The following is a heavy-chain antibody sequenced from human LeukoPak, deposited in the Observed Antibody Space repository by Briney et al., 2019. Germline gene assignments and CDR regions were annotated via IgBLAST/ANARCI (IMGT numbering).Heavy chain of an antibody. D-gene: IGHD7-27*01. Sequence: GGSLRLSCAASGFTFSSYSMNWVRQAPGKGLEWVSSIISSSSYIYYADSVKGRFTISRDNAKNSLYLQMNSLRAEDTAVYYCARETGDYYYYMDVWGKGTTVTVSS. CDR1: GFTFSSYS. CDR3: ARETGDYYYYMDV. J-gene: IGHJ6*03. V-gene: IGHV3-21*01. CDR2: IISSSSYI.